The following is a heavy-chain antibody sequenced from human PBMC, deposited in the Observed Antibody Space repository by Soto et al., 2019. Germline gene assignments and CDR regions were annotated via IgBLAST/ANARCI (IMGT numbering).Heavy chain of an antibody. Sequence: SETLYHTCTVSGGSVISGSDYWSWIRQPPGKGLEWIGYIYYSGSTNYNPSLKSRVTISVDTSKNQFSLKLSSVTAADTAVYYCASHQDSSGYYYGWGQGTLVTVSS. J-gene: IGHJ4*02. D-gene: IGHD3-22*01. CDR1: GGSVISGSDY. CDR2: IYYSGST. CDR3: ASHQDSSGYYYG. V-gene: IGHV4-61*01.